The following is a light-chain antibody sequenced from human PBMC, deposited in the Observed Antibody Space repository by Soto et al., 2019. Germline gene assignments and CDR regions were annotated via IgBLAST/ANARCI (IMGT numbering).Light chain of an antibody. V-gene: IGLV2-11*01. J-gene: IGLJ1*01. CDR1: SSDVGGYNY. CDR2: GIS. CDR3: CSFAGTYTLALYV. Sequence: QSALTQPRSVSGSPGQSVTISCTGTSSDVGGYNYVSWYQQHPGKAPKLMIYGISTRPSGVPDRFSGSKSGNTASLTISGLQADDEADYYCCSFAGTYTLALYVFGTGTQLTVL.